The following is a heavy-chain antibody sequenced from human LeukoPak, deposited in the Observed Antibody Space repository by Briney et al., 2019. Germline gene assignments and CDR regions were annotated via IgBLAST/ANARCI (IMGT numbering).Heavy chain of an antibody. CDR1: GYTFTNYY. Sequence: ASVKVSCKASGYTFTNYYMHWVRQAPGQGLEWMGIINPSGGSTSYAQKFQGRVTMTRDMSTSTVYMELSSLSSEDTAVYYCARQDYYDSSGYSKSLDYWGQGTLVTVSS. D-gene: IGHD3-22*01. J-gene: IGHJ4*02. CDR2: INPSGGST. CDR3: ARQDYYDSSGYSKSLDY. V-gene: IGHV1-46*01.